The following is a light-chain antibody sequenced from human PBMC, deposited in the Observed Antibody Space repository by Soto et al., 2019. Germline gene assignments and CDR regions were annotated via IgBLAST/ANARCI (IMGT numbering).Light chain of an antibody. CDR2: GAS. CDR3: QQYGRSGT. J-gene: IGKJ1*01. Sequence: EIVRPQSQGTLSYYTGDRATLSYRASQSVSSSYLAWYQQKPGQAPRLLIYGASNRATGIPDRFSGSGSGTDFTLTISRLEPEDFAVYYCQQYGRSGTFGQGTKVDIK. CDR1: QSVSSSY. V-gene: IGKV3-20*01.